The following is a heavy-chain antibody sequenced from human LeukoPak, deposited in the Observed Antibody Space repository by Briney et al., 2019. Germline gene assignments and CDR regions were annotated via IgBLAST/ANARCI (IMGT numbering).Heavy chain of an antibody. V-gene: IGHV1-69*13. D-gene: IGHD3-9*01. CDR1: GGTFSSYA. CDR3: ARVEGFDILTGYPKGPFDY. CDR2: IIPIFGTA. J-gene: IGHJ4*02. Sequence: ASVKVSCKASGGTFSSYAISWVRQAPGQGLEWMGGIIPIFGTANYAQKVQGRVTITADESTSTAYMKLRSLRSEDTAVYYCARVEGFDILTGYPKGPFDYWGQGTLVTVSS.